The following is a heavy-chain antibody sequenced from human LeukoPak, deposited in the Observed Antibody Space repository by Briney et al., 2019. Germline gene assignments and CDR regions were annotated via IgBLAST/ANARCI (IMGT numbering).Heavy chain of an antibody. V-gene: IGHV4-39*07. CDR2: IYYSGST. CDR3: ARGYGAGDSWYYYYYMDV. J-gene: IGHJ6*03. CDR1: GGSISSSSYY. D-gene: IGHD4-17*01. Sequence: SETLSLTCTVSGGSISSSSYYWGWIRQPPGKGLEWIGSIYYSGSTYYNPSLKSRVTISVDTSKNQFSLKLSSVTAADTAVYYCARGYGAGDSWYYYYYMDVWGKGTTVTISS.